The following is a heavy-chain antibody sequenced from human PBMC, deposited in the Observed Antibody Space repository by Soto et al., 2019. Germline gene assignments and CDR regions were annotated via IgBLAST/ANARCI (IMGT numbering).Heavy chain of an antibody. CDR1: GGSFSGYY. CDR2: INHSGST. V-gene: IGHV4-34*01. J-gene: IGHJ4*02. Sequence: SETLSLTCAVYGGSFSGYYWSWIRQPPGKGLEWIGEINHSGSTNYNPSLKSRVTISVDTSKNQSSLKLSSVTAADTAVYYCARALPEGYCTNGVCYRGPTFDHWGQGTLVTVSS. CDR3: ARALPEGYCTNGVCYRGPTFDH. D-gene: IGHD2-8*01.